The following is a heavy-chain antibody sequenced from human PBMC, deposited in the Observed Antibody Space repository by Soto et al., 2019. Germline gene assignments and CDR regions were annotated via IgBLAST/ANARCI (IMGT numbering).Heavy chain of an antibody. J-gene: IGHJ4*02. CDR1: GFTFSSYG. CDR2: ISYDGSNK. V-gene: IGHV3-30*03. D-gene: IGHD3-10*01. CDR3: ARGEMATMTYLDY. Sequence: AGGSLRLSCAASGFTFSSYGMHWVRQAPGKGLEWVAVISYDGSNKYYADSVKGRFTISRDNSKNTLYLQMNSLRAEDTAVYYCARGEMATMTYLDYWGQGTLVTVSS.